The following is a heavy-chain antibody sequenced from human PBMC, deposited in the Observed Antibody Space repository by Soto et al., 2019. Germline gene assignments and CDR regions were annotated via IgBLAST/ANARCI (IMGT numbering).Heavy chain of an antibody. CDR2: MNPNSGNT. CDR1: GYTFTSYD. CDR3: AREHSSSWRFDY. V-gene: IGHV1-8*01. Sequence: QVQLVQSGAEVKKPGASVKVSCKASGYTFTSYDINWVRQATGQGLEWMGWMNPNSGNTGYAQKFKGXDPIARXXSISTAYMELSSLRSEDTAVYYCAREHSSSWRFDYWGQGTLVTVSS. J-gene: IGHJ4*02. D-gene: IGHD6-13*01.